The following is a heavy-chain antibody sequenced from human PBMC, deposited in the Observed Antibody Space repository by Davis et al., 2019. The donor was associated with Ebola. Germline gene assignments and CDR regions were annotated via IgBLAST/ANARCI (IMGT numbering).Heavy chain of an antibody. V-gene: IGHV5-51*01. CDR2: IYPGDSDT. CDR1: GYSFSTYW. D-gene: IGHD3-22*01. CDR3: ARRGYNSALWGMDV. Sequence: GGSLRLSCQGSGYSFSTYWIAWVRQMPGKGLEYMGIIYPGDSDTRYSPSFRGQVTISADKSINTAYLQWSSLKASDTAIYYCARRGYNSALWGMDVWGKGTTVTVSS. J-gene: IGHJ6*04.